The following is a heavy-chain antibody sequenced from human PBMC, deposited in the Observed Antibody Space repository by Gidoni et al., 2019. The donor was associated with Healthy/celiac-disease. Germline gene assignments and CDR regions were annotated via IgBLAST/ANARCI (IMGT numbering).Heavy chain of an antibody. V-gene: IGHV4-59*08. CDR2: IYYSGST. CDR1: GGSISSYY. D-gene: IGHD6-25*01. Sequence: VQLQESGPGLVKPSETLSLTCTVSGGSISSYYWIWIRQPPGKGLEWIGYIYYSGSTNYNPSLKSRVTISVDTSKNQFSLKLSSVTAADTAVYYCARGGAASWFDPWGQGTLVTVSS. CDR3: ARGGAASWFDP. J-gene: IGHJ5*02.